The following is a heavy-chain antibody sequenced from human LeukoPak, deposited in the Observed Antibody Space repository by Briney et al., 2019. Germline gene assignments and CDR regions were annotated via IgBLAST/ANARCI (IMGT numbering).Heavy chain of an antibody. Sequence: GGSLRLSCAASGFSVSNNYMSWVRQAPGKGLEWVSVIYSGGSTYYADSVRGRFTISRDNSKNTLYLQMNSLRAEDTAVYYCAREGDGYSRGWYYYFDYWGQGTLVTVSS. CDR1: GFSVSNNY. J-gene: IGHJ4*02. D-gene: IGHD6-19*01. CDR3: AREGDGYSRGWYYYFDY. CDR2: IYSGGST. V-gene: IGHV3-66*01.